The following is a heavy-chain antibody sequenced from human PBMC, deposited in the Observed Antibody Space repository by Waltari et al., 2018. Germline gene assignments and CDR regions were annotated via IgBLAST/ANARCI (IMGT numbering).Heavy chain of an antibody. CDR3: AIEYMATFGGIVVRLDH. Sequence: EVQLVESGGGLVKPGGSPRLSCAVSGFSFSDAWMSWVRQAPGRGLEWVGRIRNKPSGGTADYAAFVKGRFTISRDDSKNTLYLQLESLTTEDTAVYYCAIEYMATFGGIVVRLDHWGQGTL. V-gene: IGHV3-15*05. J-gene: IGHJ4*02. CDR2: IRNKPSGGTA. D-gene: IGHD3-16*02. CDR1: GFSFSDAW.